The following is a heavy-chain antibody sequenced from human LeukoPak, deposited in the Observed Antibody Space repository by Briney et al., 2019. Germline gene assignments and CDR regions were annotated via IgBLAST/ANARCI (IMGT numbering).Heavy chain of an antibody. Sequence: PSQTLSLTCAVSGGSISSGGYYWSWIRQPPGKGLEWIGEINHSGSTNYNPSLKSRVTISVDTSKNQFSLKLSSVTAADTAVYYCARGGSFTMIVVVHHRHAFDIWGQGTMVTVSS. V-gene: IGHV4-30-2*01. D-gene: IGHD3-22*01. CDR2: INHSGST. J-gene: IGHJ3*02. CDR1: GGSISSGGYY. CDR3: ARGGSFTMIVVVHHRHAFDI.